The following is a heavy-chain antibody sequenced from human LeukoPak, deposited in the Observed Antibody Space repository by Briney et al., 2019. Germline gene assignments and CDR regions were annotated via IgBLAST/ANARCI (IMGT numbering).Heavy chain of an antibody. J-gene: IGHJ4*02. CDR3: MRGGSGGYSGPAY. CDR2: ISYDGSNK. V-gene: IGHV3-30-3*01. Sequence: GGSLRLSCAASGFTFSSYAMHWVRQAPGKGLEWVAVISYDGSNKYYADSVKGRFTISRDNSKNTLYLQMNSLRAEDTAVYYCMRGGSGGYSGPAYWGQGTLVTVSS. CDR1: GFTFSSYA. D-gene: IGHD5-12*01.